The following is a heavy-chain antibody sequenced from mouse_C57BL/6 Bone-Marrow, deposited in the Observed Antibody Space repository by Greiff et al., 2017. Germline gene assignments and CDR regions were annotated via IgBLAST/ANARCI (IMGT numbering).Heavy chain of an antibody. Sequence: QVQLQQPGAELVMPGASVKLSCKASGYTFTSYWMHWVKQRPGQGLEWIGEIDPSDSYTNYNQKFKGKSTLTVDKSSSTAYMQLSSLTSEDSAVYYCARFHYDDDGYYAMDYWGKGTSVTVSS. V-gene: IGHV1-69*01. CDR3: ARFHYDDDGYYAMDY. D-gene: IGHD2-4*01. J-gene: IGHJ4*01. CDR2: IDPSDSYT. CDR1: GYTFTSYW.